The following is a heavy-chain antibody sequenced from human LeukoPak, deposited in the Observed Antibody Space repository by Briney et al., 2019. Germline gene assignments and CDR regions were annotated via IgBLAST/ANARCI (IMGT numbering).Heavy chain of an antibody. CDR3: ARHCRSWYGYYDYVWGSYRLLGYFDY. CDR2: IYYSGST. V-gene: IGHV4-39*01. Sequence: KASETLSPTCTVSGGSISSSSYYWGWIRQPPGKGLEWIGSIYYSGSTYYNPSLKSRVTISVDTSKNQFSLKLSSVTAADTAVYYCARHCRSWYGYYDYVWGSYRLLGYFDYWGQGTLVTVSS. J-gene: IGHJ4*02. D-gene: IGHD3-16*02. CDR1: GGSISSSSYY.